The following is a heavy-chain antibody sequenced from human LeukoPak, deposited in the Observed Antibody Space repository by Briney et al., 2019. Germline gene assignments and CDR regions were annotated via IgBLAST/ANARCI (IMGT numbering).Heavy chain of an antibody. CDR3: ARGSGTYDFDY. CDR2: INPNSGGT. Sequence: ASVNVSCTASGYTFTGYYMHWVRQAPRQGLEWMGWINPNSGGTNYAQKFQGRITMTRDTSISTAYMELSRLRSDDTAVYYRARGSGTYDFDYWGQGILVTVSS. D-gene: IGHD1-26*01. J-gene: IGHJ4*02. CDR1: GYTFTGYY. V-gene: IGHV1-2*02.